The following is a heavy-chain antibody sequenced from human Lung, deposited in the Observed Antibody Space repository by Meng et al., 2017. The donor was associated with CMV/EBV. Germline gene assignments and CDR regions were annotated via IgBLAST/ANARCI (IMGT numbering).Heavy chain of an antibody. V-gene: IGHV3-53*01. CDR3: GRSRPSNGFDSFDI. Sequence: EXXKISCEASGFIVSSTYMSWVRQAPGKGLEWVSVIYSGGTTFKSNYVKGRFALYRDNSKKTLFLQMNRRRAEDTDVYLCGRSRPSNGFDSFDIWGQGKXV. CDR2: IYSGGTT. J-gene: IGHJ3*02. CDR1: GFIVSSTY. D-gene: IGHD2-8*01.